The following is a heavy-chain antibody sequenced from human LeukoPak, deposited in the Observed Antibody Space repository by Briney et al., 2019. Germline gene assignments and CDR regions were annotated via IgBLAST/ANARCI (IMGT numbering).Heavy chain of an antibody. CDR2: ISWNGDTI. Sequence: GRSLRLSCAASGFIFDDYAMHWVRHAPGKGLEWVSGISWNGDTIGYADSVKGRFTISRDNTKNSLYLQMDSLRPEDTALYYCAKDTSSSWYGTNDYWGQGALVTVSS. CDR3: AKDTSSSWYGTNDY. CDR1: GFIFDDYA. J-gene: IGHJ4*02. V-gene: IGHV3-9*01. D-gene: IGHD6-13*01.